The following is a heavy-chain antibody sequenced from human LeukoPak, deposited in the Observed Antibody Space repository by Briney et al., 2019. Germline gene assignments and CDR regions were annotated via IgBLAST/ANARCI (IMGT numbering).Heavy chain of an antibody. CDR2: INHSGST. J-gene: IGHJ5*02. CDR3: AIHIVVVPAAKKKNWFDP. D-gene: IGHD2-2*01. Sequence: KPSETLSLTCAVYGGSFSGYYWSWIRQPPGKGLEWIGEINHSGSTNYNPSLKSRVTISVDTSKNQFSLKLRSVTAEDTAVYYCAIHIVVVPAAKKKNWFDPWGQGTLVTVSS. V-gene: IGHV4-34*01. CDR1: GGSFSGYY.